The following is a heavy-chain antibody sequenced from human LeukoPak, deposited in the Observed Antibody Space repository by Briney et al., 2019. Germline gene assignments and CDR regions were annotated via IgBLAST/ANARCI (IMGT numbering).Heavy chain of an antibody. D-gene: IGHD4-23*01. CDR3: AKDDFDYGGLH. CDR1: GFTFSSYA. Sequence: GGSLRLSCAASGFTFSSYAMHWVRQAPGKGLEWGAVISYDGSNKYYADSVKGRFTISRDNSKNTLYLQMNSLRAEDTAVYYCAKDDFDYGGLHWGQGTLVTVSS. J-gene: IGHJ4*02. V-gene: IGHV3-30-3*01. CDR2: ISYDGSNK.